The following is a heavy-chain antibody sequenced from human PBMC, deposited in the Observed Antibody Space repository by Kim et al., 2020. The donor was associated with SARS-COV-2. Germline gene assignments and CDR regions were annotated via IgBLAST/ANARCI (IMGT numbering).Heavy chain of an antibody. CDR1: GFTFSTYA. Sequence: GGSLRLSCAASGFTFSTYAMSWVRQAPRRGLEWVSTITGNGAATYYADSVRGRFTISRDNSKNTLSLQMNSLRAEDTALYYCAKTGQLDYWGQGTLVPVS. J-gene: IGHJ4*02. D-gene: IGHD6-13*01. CDR3: AKTGQLDY. V-gene: IGHV3-23*01. CDR2: ITGNGAAT.